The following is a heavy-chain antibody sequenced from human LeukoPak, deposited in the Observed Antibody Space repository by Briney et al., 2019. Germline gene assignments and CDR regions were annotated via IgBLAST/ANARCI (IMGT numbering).Heavy chain of an antibody. CDR2: LSTGGDRT. CDR3: VKEGGLYNSGGYFDY. CDR1: GFTFRSYA. J-gene: IGHJ4*02. D-gene: IGHD5-24*01. Sequence: GGSLRLSCVVSGFTFRSYAMGWVRQAPGKGLEWVSTLSTGGDRTYYADSVKGRFTISRDTSKNTLYVEMNSLRAEDTAISYCVKEGGLYNSGGYFDYWGQGTLVTVSS. V-gene: IGHV3-23*01.